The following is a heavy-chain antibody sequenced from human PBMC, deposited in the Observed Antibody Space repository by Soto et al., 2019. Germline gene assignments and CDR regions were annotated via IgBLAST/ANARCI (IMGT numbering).Heavy chain of an antibody. J-gene: IGHJ6*02. CDR3: ARDLDSVTFHYGMDV. D-gene: IGHD2-15*01. CDR2: ISAYNGNT. V-gene: IGHV1-18*01. CDR1: GYTFTSYG. Sequence: ASVKVSCKASGYTFTSYGISWVRQAPGQGLEWMGWISAYNGNTNYAQKLQGRVTMTTDTSTSTAYMELRSLRSDDTAVYYCARDLDSVTFHYGMDVWGQGTTVTVSS.